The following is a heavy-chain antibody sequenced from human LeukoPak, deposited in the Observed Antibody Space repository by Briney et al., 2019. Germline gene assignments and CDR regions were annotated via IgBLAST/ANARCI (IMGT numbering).Heavy chain of an antibody. CDR3: AGGAPAYYYGEDAFDI. V-gene: IGHV1-8*01. J-gene: IGHJ3*02. CDR1: GYTFTSYD. D-gene: IGHD3-10*01. Sequence: ASVKVSCKASGYTFTSYDINWVRQATGQGLEWMGWMNPNSGNTGYAQKFQGRVTMTRNTSISTAYMGLSSLRSEDTAAYYCAGGAPAYYYGEDAFDIWGQGTMVTVSS. CDR2: MNPNSGNT.